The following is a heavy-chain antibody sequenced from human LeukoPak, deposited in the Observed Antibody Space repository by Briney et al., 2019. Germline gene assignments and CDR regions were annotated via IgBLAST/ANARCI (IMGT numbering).Heavy chain of an antibody. Sequence: SVKVSCKASGGTFSSYAISWVRPAPGQGLGWMGRIIPILGIANYTQKFQGRVTITADKTTSTAYMELSSLRSEDTAVYYCAREQRPGGPKTPFDYWGQGTLVTVSS. CDR3: AREQRPGGPKTPFDY. CDR1: GGTFSSYA. D-gene: IGHD2-15*01. CDR2: IIPILGIA. J-gene: IGHJ4*02. V-gene: IGHV1-69*04.